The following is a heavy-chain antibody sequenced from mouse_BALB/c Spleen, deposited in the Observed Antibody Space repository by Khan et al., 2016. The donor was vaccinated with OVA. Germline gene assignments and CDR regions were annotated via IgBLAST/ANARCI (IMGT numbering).Heavy chain of an antibody. CDR3: TRSGYGNPFAY. CDR1: GYTFTSYY. V-gene: IGHV1-53*01. Sequence: QVQLQQPGAELVKPGASVQLSCKTSGYTFTSYYIYWVKQRPGQGFEWIGVIFPSDGGTYFNEKFKNKAALTGNKSSSTAYMHLSSLTSEDSAFYYCTRSGYGNPFAYWGQGTLVTVSA. D-gene: IGHD2-1*01. J-gene: IGHJ3*01. CDR2: IFPSDGGT.